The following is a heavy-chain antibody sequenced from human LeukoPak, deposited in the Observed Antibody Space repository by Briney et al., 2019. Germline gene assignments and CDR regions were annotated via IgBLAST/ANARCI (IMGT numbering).Heavy chain of an antibody. CDR2: INHSGST. Sequence: SETLSLTCAVYGGSFSGYYWSWIRQPPGKGLEWIGEINHSGSTNYNPSLKSRVTISVDTSKNQFSLKLSSVTAADTAVYYCARLIRWFGEFWFDPWGQGTLVTVSS. CDR1: GGSFSGYY. V-gene: IGHV4-34*01. J-gene: IGHJ5*02. CDR3: ARLIRWFGEFWFDP. D-gene: IGHD3-10*01.